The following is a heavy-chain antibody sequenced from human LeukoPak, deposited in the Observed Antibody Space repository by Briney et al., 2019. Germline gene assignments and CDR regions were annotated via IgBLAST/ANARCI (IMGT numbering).Heavy chain of an antibody. D-gene: IGHD3-22*01. J-gene: IGHJ2*01. Sequence: GGSLRLSCAASGFTFSSYAMSWVRQGPGKGLEWVSAISGSGGSTYYADSVKGRFTISRDNSKNTLYLQMNSLRAEDTAVYYCAKPLYYDSSGRSFFWYFDLWGRGTLVTVSS. V-gene: IGHV3-23*01. CDR3: AKPLYYDSSGRSFFWYFDL. CDR2: ISGSGGST. CDR1: GFTFSSYA.